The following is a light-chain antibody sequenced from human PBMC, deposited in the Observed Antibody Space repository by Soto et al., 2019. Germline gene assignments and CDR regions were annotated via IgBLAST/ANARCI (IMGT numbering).Light chain of an antibody. CDR2: GAS. V-gene: IGKV3-20*01. Sequence: EIVLTQSPGPLSVAPGETLSLSCRASEAINNNFVAWYQQRPGQVPRLLMYGASIRVSGVPDRISGRRSGTGFILNIARVEPEDSAVYFCQQYHLSPLTFGGGTQV. CDR1: EAINNNF. CDR3: QQYHLSPLT. J-gene: IGKJ4*01.